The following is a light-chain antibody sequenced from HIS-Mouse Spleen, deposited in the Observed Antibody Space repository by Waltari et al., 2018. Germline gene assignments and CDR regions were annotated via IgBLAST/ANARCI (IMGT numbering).Light chain of an antibody. CDR1: NIGRKS. CDR2: DDS. Sequence: SYVLTQPPSVSVAPGKTDRMTCGVTNIGRKSVHWYQQKPGQAPVPVVYDDSDRPSGIPERFSGSNSGNTATLTISRVEAGDEADYYCQVWDSSSDHVVFGGGTKLTVL. V-gene: IGLV3-21*03. J-gene: IGLJ2*01. CDR3: QVWDSSSDHVV.